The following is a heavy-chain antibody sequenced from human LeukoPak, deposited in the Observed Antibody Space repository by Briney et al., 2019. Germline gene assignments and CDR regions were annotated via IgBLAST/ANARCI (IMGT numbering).Heavy chain of an antibody. CDR1: GFTFSSYA. CDR2: ISGSGGST. Sequence: GGSLRLSCAASGFTFSSYAMSWVRQAPGKGLEWVSAISGSGGSTYYADSVKGRFTISRDNSKNTLYLQMNTLRAEDTAVYYCAKPPSDGDYFDYWGQGTLVTVSS. CDR3: AKPPSDGDYFDY. J-gene: IGHJ4*02. D-gene: IGHD4-17*01. V-gene: IGHV3-23*01.